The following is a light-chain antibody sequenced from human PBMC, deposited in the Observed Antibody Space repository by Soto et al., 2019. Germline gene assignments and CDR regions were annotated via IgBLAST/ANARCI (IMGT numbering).Light chain of an antibody. Sequence: QSVLTQPPSASGTPGQKVTISCSGSRSNIGSNTVNWYQQVPDTAPKLLISSNNQRPSGVPARFSGSKSGTSASLAISGLQSDDEADYYCAAWDGSLTGYVFGTGTKVTVL. CDR3: AAWDGSLTGYV. CDR1: RSNIGSNT. V-gene: IGLV1-44*01. J-gene: IGLJ1*01. CDR2: SNN.